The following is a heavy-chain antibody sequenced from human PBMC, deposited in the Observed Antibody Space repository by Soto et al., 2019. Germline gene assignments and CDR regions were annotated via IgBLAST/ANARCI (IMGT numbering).Heavy chain of an antibody. J-gene: IGHJ4*02. CDR1: GGSFGTSA. D-gene: IGHD3-3*01. Sequence: ASVKVSCKGSGGSFGTSAIHWVRQTPGQGLEWLGGFIPVYRTLNYAQKFQGRVTITADESTGTAFMTLSSLASDDTAVYYCSTGVIWIGYFTVDSWGQGTHVTVSS. CDR2: FIPVYRTL. CDR3: STGVIWIGYFTVDS. V-gene: IGHV1-69*13.